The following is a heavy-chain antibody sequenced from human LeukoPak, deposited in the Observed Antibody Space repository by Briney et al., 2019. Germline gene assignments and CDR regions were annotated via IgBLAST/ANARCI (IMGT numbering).Heavy chain of an antibody. V-gene: IGHV4-59*01. D-gene: IGHD6-13*01. Sequence: SETLSLTCTVSGGSISSYYWSWIRQPPGKGLEWIGYIYYSGSTNYSPSLKSRLTISVDTSKNQFSLKLSSVTAADTAVYCCARTYGSSGLGYFDLWGRGTLVTVSS. CDR1: GGSISSYY. CDR3: ARTYGSSGLGYFDL. J-gene: IGHJ2*01. CDR2: IYYSGST.